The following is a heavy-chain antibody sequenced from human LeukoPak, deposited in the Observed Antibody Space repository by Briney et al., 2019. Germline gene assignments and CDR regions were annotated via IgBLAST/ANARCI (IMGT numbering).Heavy chain of an antibody. CDR2: IYYSGST. CDR1: GGSISSSSYY. CDR3: AREELRGPRAYRSSTSCFRGYFDY. J-gene: IGHJ4*02. V-gene: IGHV4-39*02. Sequence: PSETLSLTCTVSGGSISSSSYYWGWIRQPPGKGLEWIGSIYYSGSTYYNPSLKSRVTISVDTSKNQFSLKLSSVTAADTAVYYCAREELRGPRAYRSSTSCFRGYFDYWGQGTLVTVSS. D-gene: IGHD2-2*01.